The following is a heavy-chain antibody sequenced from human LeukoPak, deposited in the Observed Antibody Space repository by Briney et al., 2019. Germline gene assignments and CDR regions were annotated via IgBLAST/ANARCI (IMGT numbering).Heavy chain of an antibody. D-gene: IGHD2-2*01. CDR3: ATSAVSPHYGMDV. J-gene: IGHJ6*02. Sequence: GESLKISCKGSGYSFTTYWIGWVRQMPGKGLEWMGIIYPVDFDTRYSPSFQGQVTISADKSISTAYLQWSSLKASDTAMYYCATSAVSPHYGMDVWGQGTTVTVSS. CDR2: IYPVDFDT. V-gene: IGHV5-51*01. CDR1: GYSFTTYW.